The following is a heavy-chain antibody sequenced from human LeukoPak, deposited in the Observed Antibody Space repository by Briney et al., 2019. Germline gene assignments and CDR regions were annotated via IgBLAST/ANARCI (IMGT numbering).Heavy chain of an antibody. Sequence: SETLSLTCTLSGGSLNGYYWSWIRQPAGKGLEWIGRISATGITHYTPSLESRVTMSVDMSRNQFSLKLSSVAAADTAVFYCARHLGSWGPGTLVTVSS. J-gene: IGHJ4*02. V-gene: IGHV4-4*07. CDR2: ISATGIT. CDR1: GGSLNGYY. D-gene: IGHD1-26*01. CDR3: ARHLGS.